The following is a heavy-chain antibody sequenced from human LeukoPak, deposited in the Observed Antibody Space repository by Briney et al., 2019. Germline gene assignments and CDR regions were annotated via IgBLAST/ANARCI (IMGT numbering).Heavy chain of an antibody. CDR3: ATSDTYYYDSSPLPFDY. V-gene: IGHV3-21*01. Sequence: PGGSLRLSCAASGFTFSSYSMNWVRQAPGKGLEWVSSTSSSSSYIYYADSVKGRFTISRDNAKNSLYLQMNSLRAEDTAVYYCATSDTYYYDSSPLPFDYWGQGTLVTVSS. J-gene: IGHJ4*02. CDR1: GFTFSSYS. D-gene: IGHD3-22*01. CDR2: TSSSSSYI.